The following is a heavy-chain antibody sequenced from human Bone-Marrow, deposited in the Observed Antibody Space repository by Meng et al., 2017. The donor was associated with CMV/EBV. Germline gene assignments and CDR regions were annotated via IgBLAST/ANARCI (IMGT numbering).Heavy chain of an antibody. CDR3: ASSFYDFWSGYHPYFDY. Sequence: GESLKISCATSGFTFSSYWMHWVRQVPGEGLLWVSRINNDGSGIDYADSVKGRFTISRDNAKNSLYLQMNSLRAEDTAVYYCASSFYDFWSGYHPYFDYWGQGTLVTVSS. J-gene: IGHJ4*02. D-gene: IGHD3-3*01. CDR2: INNDGSGI. CDR1: GFTFSSYW. V-gene: IGHV3-74*01.